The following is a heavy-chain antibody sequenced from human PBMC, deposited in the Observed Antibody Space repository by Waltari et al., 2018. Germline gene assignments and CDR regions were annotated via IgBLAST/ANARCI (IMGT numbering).Heavy chain of an antibody. CDR2: IYTSGCT. D-gene: IGHD3-10*01. V-gene: IGHV4-61*09. Sequence: QVQLQESGPGLVKPSQTLSLTCTVSGGPISSGSYYWSWIRQTAGKGPEWIGYIYTSGCTTYNPSLTVRVTKSVDTSKSQFSLTLGSVTTADTAVYYCARGRITMVQGVIYPSNVGYWVQGTLVTVSS. J-gene: IGHJ4*02. CDR1: GGPISSGSYY. CDR3: ARGRITMVQGVIYPSNVGY.